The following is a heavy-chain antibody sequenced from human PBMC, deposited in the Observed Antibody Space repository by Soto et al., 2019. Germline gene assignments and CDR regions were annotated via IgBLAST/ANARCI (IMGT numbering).Heavy chain of an antibody. D-gene: IGHD3-10*01. CDR3: ARHQLPITMVRGVMGHYGMDV. V-gene: IGHV4-39*01. CDR2: IYYSGST. CDR1: GGSISSSSYY. J-gene: IGHJ6*02. Sequence: LSLTCTVSGGSISSSSYYWGWIRQPPGKGLEWIGSIYYSGSTYYNPSLKSRVTISVDTSKNQFSLKLSSVTAADTAVYYCARHQLPITMVRGVMGHYGMDVWGQGTTVTVSS.